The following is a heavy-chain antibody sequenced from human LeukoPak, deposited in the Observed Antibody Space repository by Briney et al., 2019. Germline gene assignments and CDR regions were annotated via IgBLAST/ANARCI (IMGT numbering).Heavy chain of an antibody. CDR2: ISSTSSDI. J-gene: IGHJ6*02. V-gene: IGHV3-21*01. CDR1: GFTFSSYS. Sequence: PGGSLRLSCAASGFTFSSYSMTWVRQAPGKGLEWVSSISSTSSDIYYADSVKGRFTISRDNAKNSLYLQMNSLRAEDTAVYYGARDAELWFGELLHYYYYYCMDVWGQGTTVTVSS. D-gene: IGHD3-10*01. CDR3: ARDAELWFGELLHYYYYYCMDV.